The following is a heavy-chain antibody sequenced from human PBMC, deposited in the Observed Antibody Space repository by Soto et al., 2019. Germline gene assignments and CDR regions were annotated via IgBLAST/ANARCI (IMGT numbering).Heavy chain of an antibody. CDR3: AREGLYSSGWYNY. J-gene: IGHJ4*02. D-gene: IGHD6-19*01. V-gene: IGHV3-21*01. CDR1: GFTFSSYS. Sequence: EVQLVESGGGLVKPGGSLRLSCAASGFTFSSYSMNWVRQAPGKGLEWVSSISSSSSYIYYADSVKGRFTISRDNAKNSLYRQMNSLRAEDTAVYYCAREGLYSSGWYNYWGQGTLVTVSS. CDR2: ISSSSSYI.